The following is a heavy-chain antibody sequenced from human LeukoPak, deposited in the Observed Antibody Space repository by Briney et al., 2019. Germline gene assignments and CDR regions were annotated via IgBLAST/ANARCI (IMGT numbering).Heavy chain of an antibody. J-gene: IGHJ4*02. D-gene: IGHD3-22*01. CDR2: IYYSGST. CDR3: ARVSDSKGGDY. V-gene: IGHV4-39*01. CDR1: GGSISSSSYY. Sequence: PSETLSLTCTVSGGSISSSSYYWGWIRQPPGKGLEWIGSIYYSGSTYYNPSLKSRVTISVDTSKNQFSLKLSSVTAADTAVYYCARVSDSKGGDYWGQGTLVTVSS.